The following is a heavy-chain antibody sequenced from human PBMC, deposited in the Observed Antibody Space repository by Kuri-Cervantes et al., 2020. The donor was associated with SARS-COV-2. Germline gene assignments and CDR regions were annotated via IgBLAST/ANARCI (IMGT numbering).Heavy chain of an antibody. Sequence: SLKISCAVSGFTFDDYAMHWVRQAPGKGLEWVSGISWNSGNIDQADSVKGRFTISRDNAKSSLYLEMNSLRVEDTAFYYCAKDMWSDDRGHSHGGFDFWGQGTLVTVSS. J-gene: IGHJ4*02. D-gene: IGHD5-18*01. V-gene: IGHV3-9*01. CDR3: AKDMWSDDRGHSHGGFDF. CDR1: GFTFDDYA. CDR2: ISWNSGNI.